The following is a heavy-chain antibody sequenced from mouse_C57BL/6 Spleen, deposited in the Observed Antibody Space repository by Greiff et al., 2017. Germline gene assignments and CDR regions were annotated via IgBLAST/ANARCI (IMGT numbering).Heavy chain of an antibody. Sequence: QVQLQQPGAELVKPGASVKLSCKASGYTFTSYWMHWVKQRPGRGLEWIGRLDPNRGGSMYTEKSKSKATLTVDKPSSTAYMQVSSLTSEDSAVYYCARRPTGAMDYWGQGASVTVSS. CDR1: GYTFTSYW. J-gene: IGHJ4*01. CDR3: ARRPTGAMDY. V-gene: IGHV1-72*01. CDR2: LDPNRGGS.